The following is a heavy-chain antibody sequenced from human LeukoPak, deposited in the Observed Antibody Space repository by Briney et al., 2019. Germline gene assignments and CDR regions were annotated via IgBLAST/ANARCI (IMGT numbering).Heavy chain of an antibody. CDR2: ISSSSSYI. D-gene: IGHD3-22*01. J-gene: IGHJ6*02. Sequence: GGSLRLSCAASGFTFSSYSMNWVRQAPGKGLEWVSSISSSSSYIYYADSVKGRFTISRDNSKNTLYLQMNSLRAEDTAVYYCAREFGYDSRPGEYYYGMDVWGQGTTVTVSS. V-gene: IGHV3-21*01. CDR3: AREFGYDSRPGEYYYGMDV. CDR1: GFTFSSYS.